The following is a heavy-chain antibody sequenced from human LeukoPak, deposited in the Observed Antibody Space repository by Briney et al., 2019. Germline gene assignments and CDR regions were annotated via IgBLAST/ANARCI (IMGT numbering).Heavy chain of an antibody. D-gene: IGHD3-3*01. CDR1: GNSPSELS. V-gene: IGHV1-24*01. Sequence: ASVTVSCKVSGNSPSELSIQWVRQAPGKGLECVGGFDPEEAKMVYAQNFQGRVTMTEDTSTQTAYMELSGLTSGDTAVYYCTTRSGDFWSGFVNWGQGTLVTVSS. J-gene: IGHJ4*02. CDR3: TTRSGDFWSGFVN. CDR2: FDPEEAKM.